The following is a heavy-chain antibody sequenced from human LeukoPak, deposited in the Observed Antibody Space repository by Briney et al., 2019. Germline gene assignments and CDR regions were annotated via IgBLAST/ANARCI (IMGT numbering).Heavy chain of an antibody. CDR1: EYTFTSYY. V-gene: IGHV1-46*01. D-gene: IGHD2-15*01. Sequence: GASVKVSCKASEYTFTSYYMHWVRQAPGQGLEWMGIINPSGGSTSYAQKFQGRVTMTRDTSTSTVYMELSSLRSEDTAVYYCARDSVVVAATPRLYYYYYYMDVWGKGTTVTVSS. J-gene: IGHJ6*03. CDR3: ARDSVVVAATPRLYYYYYYMDV. CDR2: INPSGGST.